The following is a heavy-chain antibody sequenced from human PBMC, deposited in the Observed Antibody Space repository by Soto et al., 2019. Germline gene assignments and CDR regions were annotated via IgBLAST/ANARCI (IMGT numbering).Heavy chain of an antibody. CDR2: FIPMFNRP. CDR3: ARGQFHHVSNYYYALDV. J-gene: IGHJ6*02. CDR1: GGTFSSYA. V-gene: IGHV1-69*01. Sequence: QVPLVQSGAEVKKPGSSVKVSCKAPGGTFSSYAISWVRQAPGQGLEWMGGFIPMFNRPHSARKFQGRVTITAVESASTAYMDLSSLRSVDTGVYYCARGQFHHVSNYYYALDVWSQGTTVTVSS.